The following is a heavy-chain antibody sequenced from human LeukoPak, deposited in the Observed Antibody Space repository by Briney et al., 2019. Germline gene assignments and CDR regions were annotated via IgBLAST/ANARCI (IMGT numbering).Heavy chain of an antibody. D-gene: IGHD6-13*01. CDR1: GGTFSSYA. Sequence: SVKVSCKASGGTFSSYAISWVRLAPGQGLEWMGGIIPIFGTANYAQKFQGRVTITADESTSTAYMELSSLRSEDTAVYYCARGSGYSSTGDWFDPWGQGTLVTVSS. CDR3: ARGSGYSSTGDWFDP. J-gene: IGHJ5*02. V-gene: IGHV1-69*13. CDR2: IIPIFGTA.